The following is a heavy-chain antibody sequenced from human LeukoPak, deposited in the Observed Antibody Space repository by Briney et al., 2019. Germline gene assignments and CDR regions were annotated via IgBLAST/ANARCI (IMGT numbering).Heavy chain of an antibody. CDR2: IYYSGST. CDR3: AREAYDSSGYYDY. CDR1: GGSISSYY. Sequence: SETLSLTCTVSGGSISSYYWSWIRQPPGKGLEWIGYIYYSGSTNYNPSLKSRVTISVDTSKNQFSLKLSSVTAADTAVYYCAREAYDSSGYYDYWGQGTLVTVSS. J-gene: IGHJ4*02. D-gene: IGHD3-22*01. V-gene: IGHV4-59*01.